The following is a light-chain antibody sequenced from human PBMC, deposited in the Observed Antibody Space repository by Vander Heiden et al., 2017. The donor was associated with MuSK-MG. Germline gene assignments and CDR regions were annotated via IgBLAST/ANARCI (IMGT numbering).Light chain of an antibody. CDR2: KDV. V-gene: IGLV3-1*01. CDR3: QKWDSDTWV. CDR1: KLGNKY. J-gene: IGLJ3*02. Sequence: SHQLAQPSSASVSPGETARITCSGDKLGNKYAFWYQQKSGQSPVLVIFKDVKRPSGISECFSASNSANTATLTLGGAQAMDESDYYCQKWDSDTWVFGGGTRLTVL.